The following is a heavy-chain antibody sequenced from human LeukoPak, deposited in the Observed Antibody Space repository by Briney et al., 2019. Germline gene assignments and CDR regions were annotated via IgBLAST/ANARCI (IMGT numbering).Heavy chain of an antibody. CDR1: GYTFTGYY. D-gene: IGHD1-14*01. J-gene: IGHJ4*02. CDR3: ARVSAEPSKSFDY. V-gene: IGHV1-46*01. Sequence: ASVKVSCTASGYTFTGYYMHWVRQAPGQGLEWMGIINPSGGSTSYAQKFQGRVTMTRDMSTSTVYMELSSLRSEDTAVYYCARVSAEPSKSFDYWGQGTLVTVSS. CDR2: INPSGGST.